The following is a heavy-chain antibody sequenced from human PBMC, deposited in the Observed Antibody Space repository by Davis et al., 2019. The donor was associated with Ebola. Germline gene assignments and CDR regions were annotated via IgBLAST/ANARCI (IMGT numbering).Heavy chain of an antibody. Sequence: SVKVSCKASGGTFSSYAISWVRQAPGQGLEWMGGIIPIFGTANYAQKFQGRVTITADESTSTAYMELSSLRSEDTAVYYCARTAMVTDAFDIWGQGTMVTVSS. CDR2: IIPIFGTA. D-gene: IGHD5-18*01. CDR3: ARTAMVTDAFDI. V-gene: IGHV1-69*13. CDR1: GGTFSSYA. J-gene: IGHJ3*02.